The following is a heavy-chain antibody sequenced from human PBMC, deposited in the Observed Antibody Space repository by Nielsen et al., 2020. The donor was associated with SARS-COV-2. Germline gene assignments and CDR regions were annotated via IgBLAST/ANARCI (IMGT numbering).Heavy chain of an antibody. CDR3: VRDTGAWDFDY. V-gene: IGHV3-7*01. CDR2: IRRDSGAR. CDR1: GFTLSNYW. Sequence: GESLKISCVGSGFTLSNYWMSWVRQAPGKGLEWVANIRRDSGARFHVDSVKGRFTISRDNAKNSLYLQMNSLRAEDTAVYYCVRDTGAWDFDYWGQGTLITVSS. D-gene: IGHD1-26*01. J-gene: IGHJ4*02.